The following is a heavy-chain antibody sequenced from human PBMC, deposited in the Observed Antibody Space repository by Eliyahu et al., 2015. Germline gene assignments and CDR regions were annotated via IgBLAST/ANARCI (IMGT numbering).Heavy chain of an antibody. CDR2: ISASGATT. Sequence: PVLTFTRYAISWVRQAPGKGLEWVSAISASGATTYYADAVRGRFTISRDKSNNTLHLQMNSLRAEDTAVYYCAKDREVWCSSSSCYKYGGLDPWGQGTLVTVSS. D-gene: IGHD2-2*02. CDR1: VLTFTRYA. CDR3: AKDREVWCSSSSCYKYGGLDP. V-gene: IGHV3-23*01. J-gene: IGHJ5*02.